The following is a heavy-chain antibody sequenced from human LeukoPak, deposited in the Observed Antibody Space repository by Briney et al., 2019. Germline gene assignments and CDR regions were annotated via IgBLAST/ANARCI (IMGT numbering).Heavy chain of an antibody. Sequence: SETLSLTCTVSGNSFGDYYWSWIRQPAGKGLEWIGRIYTSGSTNYNPSLKSRVTISVDTSKNQFSLKLSSVTAADTAVYYCARETYYYDSSGYYYGGFHAFDIWGQGTMVTVSS. D-gene: IGHD3-22*01. V-gene: IGHV4-4*07. CDR3: ARETYYYDSSGYYYGGFHAFDI. CDR1: GNSFGDYY. J-gene: IGHJ3*02. CDR2: IYTSGST.